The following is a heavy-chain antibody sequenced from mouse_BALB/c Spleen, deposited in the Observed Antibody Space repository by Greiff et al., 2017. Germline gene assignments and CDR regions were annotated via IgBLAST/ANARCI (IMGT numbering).Heavy chain of an antibody. Sequence: VQLQQSGAELVRPGTSVKVSCKASGYAFTNYLIEWVKQRPGQGLEWIGVINPGSGGTNYNEKFKGKATLTADKSSSTAYMQLSSLTSDDSAVYFCARRGTTAGYFDYWGQGTTLTVSS. V-gene: IGHV1-54*03. J-gene: IGHJ2*01. D-gene: IGHD1-2*01. CDR1: GYAFTNYL. CDR3: ARRGTTAGYFDY. CDR2: INPGSGGT.